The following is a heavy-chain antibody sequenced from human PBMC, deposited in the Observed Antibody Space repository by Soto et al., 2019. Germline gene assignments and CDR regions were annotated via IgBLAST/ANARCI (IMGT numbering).Heavy chain of an antibody. CDR2: INAGNGNT. CDR3: ARDMTTVTRLQQFDT. V-gene: IGHV1-3*01. D-gene: IGHD4-17*01. CDR1: GYTFTSYA. J-gene: IGHJ5*02. Sequence: ASVKVSCKASGYTFTSYAMHWVRQAPGQRLEWMGWINAGNGNTKYSQKFQGRVTITRDTSASTAYMELSSLRSEDTAVYYCARDMTTVTRLQQFDTWGQGTLVTVSS.